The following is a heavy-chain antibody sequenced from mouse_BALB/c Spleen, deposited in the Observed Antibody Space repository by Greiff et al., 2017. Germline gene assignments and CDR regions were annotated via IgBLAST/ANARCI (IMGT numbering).Heavy chain of an antibody. J-gene: IGHJ3*01. CDR2: IYPSDSYT. V-gene: IGHV1-69*02. D-gene: IGHD2-4*01. Sequence: QVQLQQPGAELVRPGASVKLSCKASGYTFTSYWINWVKQRPGQGLEWIGNIYPSDSYTNYNQKFKDKATLTVDKSSSTAYMQLSSPTSEDSAVYYCTRFHDYDPAWFAYWGQGTLVTVSA. CDR3: TRFHDYDPAWFAY. CDR1: GYTFTSYW.